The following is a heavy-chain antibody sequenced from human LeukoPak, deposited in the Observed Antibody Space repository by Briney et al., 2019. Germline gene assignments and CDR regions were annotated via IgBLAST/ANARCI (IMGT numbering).Heavy chain of an antibody. CDR3: AREPQDERDWFDP. J-gene: IGHJ5*02. CDR1: GYTFTSYY. CDR2: INPSGGST. V-gene: IGHV1-46*01. D-gene: IGHD6-25*01. Sequence: ASVKVSCKASGYTFTSYYMHWVRQAPGQGLEWMGIINPSGGSTSYAQKFQGRVTMSRDTSTSTVYMELSSLRSEDTAVYYCAREPQDERDWFDPWGQGTLVTVSS.